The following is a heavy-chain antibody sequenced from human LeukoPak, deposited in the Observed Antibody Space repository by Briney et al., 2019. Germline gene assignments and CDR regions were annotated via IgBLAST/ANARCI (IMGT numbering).Heavy chain of an antibody. Sequence: SVKVTCKASGGTFSSYAISWVRQAPGQGLEWMGGIIPIFGTANYAQKFQGRVTITTDESTSTAYMELSSLRSEDTAVYYCARFAYSSSSGSETDYWGQGTLVTVSS. V-gene: IGHV1-69*05. J-gene: IGHJ4*02. CDR1: GGTFSSYA. D-gene: IGHD6-6*01. CDR2: IIPIFGTA. CDR3: ARFAYSSSSGSETDY.